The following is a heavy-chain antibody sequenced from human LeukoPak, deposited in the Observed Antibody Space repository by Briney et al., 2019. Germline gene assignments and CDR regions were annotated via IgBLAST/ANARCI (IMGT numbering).Heavy chain of an antibody. V-gene: IGHV3-33*01. J-gene: IGHJ3*02. CDR2: IWYDGSNK. CDR1: GFTFSSYG. Sequence: PGRSLRLSCAASGFTFSSYGMHWVRQAPGKGREWVAVIWYDGSNKYYADSVKGRFTISRDNSKNTLYLQMNSLRAEDTAVYYCARGQVDWADAFDIWGQGTMVTVSS. D-gene: IGHD3-9*01. CDR3: ARGQVDWADAFDI.